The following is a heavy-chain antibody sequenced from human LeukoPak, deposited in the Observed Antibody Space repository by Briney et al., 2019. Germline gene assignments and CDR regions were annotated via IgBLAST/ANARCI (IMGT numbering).Heavy chain of an antibody. CDR2: ISWDGGST. Sequence: PGGSLRLSCAASGFTFDDYTMHWVRQAPGKGLEWVSLISWDGGSTYYADSVKGRFTISRDNSKNSLYLQMNSLRAEDTALYYCAKGITKDTPLHVLLYYYYYYMDVWGKGTTVTVSS. CDR3: AKGITKDTPLHVLLYYYYYYMDV. J-gene: IGHJ6*03. D-gene: IGHD5-18*01. CDR1: GFTFDDYT. V-gene: IGHV3-43D*04.